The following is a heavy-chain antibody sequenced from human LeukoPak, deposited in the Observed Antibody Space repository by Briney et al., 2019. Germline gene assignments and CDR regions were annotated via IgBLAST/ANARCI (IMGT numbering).Heavy chain of an antibody. CDR3: ANLEWPPYYYYGMDV. J-gene: IGHJ6*02. CDR1: GFTFSSYG. CDR2: XXYDGSNK. Sequence: GGSLRLSCAASGFTFSSYGMHWVRQAPGKGLEWVXXXXYDGSNKYYADSVKGRFTISRDNSKNTLYLQMNSLRAEDTAVYYCANLEWPPYYYYGMDVWGQGTTVTVSS. D-gene: IGHD3-3*01. V-gene: IGHV3-30*02.